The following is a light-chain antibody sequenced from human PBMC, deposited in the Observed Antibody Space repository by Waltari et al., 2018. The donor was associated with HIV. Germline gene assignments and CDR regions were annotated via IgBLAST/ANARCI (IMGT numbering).Light chain of an antibody. CDR1: SGAFDISSL. CDR3: TSYTSNATLL. J-gene: IGLJ3*02. V-gene: IGLV2-14*01. CDR2: EVI. Sequence: HSALTQPASVSASPGQSITISCTGTSGAFDISSLISWYHQRPGNVPKVIIYEVIRRPSGVSNRFAGSKSGNTASLTISGLQAEDEADYYCTSYTSNATLLFGGGTKVTVL.